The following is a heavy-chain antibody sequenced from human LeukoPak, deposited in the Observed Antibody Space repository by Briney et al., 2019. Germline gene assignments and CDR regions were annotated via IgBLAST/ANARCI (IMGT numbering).Heavy chain of an antibody. Sequence: GGSLRFSCAASGFTFSSYAMSWVRQAPGKGLEWVSAISGSGGSTYYADSVKGRFTISRDNSKNTLYLQMNSLRAEDTAVYYCAKLGGTVTTFPPDYWGQGTLVTVSS. D-gene: IGHD4-17*01. CDR2: ISGSGGST. CDR1: GFTFSSYA. CDR3: AKLGGTVTTFPPDY. J-gene: IGHJ4*02. V-gene: IGHV3-23*01.